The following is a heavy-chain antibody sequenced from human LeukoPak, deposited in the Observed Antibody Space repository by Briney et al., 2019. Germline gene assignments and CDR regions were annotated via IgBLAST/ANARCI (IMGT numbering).Heavy chain of an antibody. D-gene: IGHD6-6*01. Sequence: GGSLRLSCAASGFTFTTYAVNWVRQAPGKGLDWVSAISGDGTFIYYAESVKGRFTISRDSSKSTVYLQMNSLRAEDTAIYYCAKRVPYTSSSVYFDYWGQGTLVTVSS. CDR2: ISGDGTFI. V-gene: IGHV3-23*01. CDR1: GFTFTTYA. J-gene: IGHJ4*02. CDR3: AKRVPYTSSSVYFDY.